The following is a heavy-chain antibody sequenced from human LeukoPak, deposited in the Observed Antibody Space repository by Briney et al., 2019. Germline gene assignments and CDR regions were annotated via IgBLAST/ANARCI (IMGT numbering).Heavy chain of an antibody. Sequence: GGSLRLSCAASGFTVSSNYMSWVRQAPGKGLEWVSVIYSGGSTYYADSVKGRFTISRDNYKNTLYLQMNSLRAEDTAVYYCARESFPPGIAAADYWGQGTLVTVSS. V-gene: IGHV3-53*01. D-gene: IGHD6-13*01. CDR3: ARESFPPGIAAADY. CDR2: IYSGGST. CDR1: GFTVSSNY. J-gene: IGHJ4*02.